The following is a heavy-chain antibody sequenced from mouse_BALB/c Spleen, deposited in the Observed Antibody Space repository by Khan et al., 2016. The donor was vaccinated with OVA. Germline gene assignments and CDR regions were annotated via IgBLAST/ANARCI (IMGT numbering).Heavy chain of an antibody. J-gene: IGHJ2*01. V-gene: IGHV1-69*02. D-gene: IGHD2-13*01. CDR2: IYPSDSYT. Sequence: QVQLQQPGAELVRPGASVKLSCKASDYTFTNYWINWVKERPGQGLEWIGNIYPSDSYTNYNQKFKDKATLTVDKSSSTAFLQLSSPTSEDSAVYYCTRGDPGNFDYWGQGTTLTVSS. CDR3: TRGDPGNFDY. CDR1: DYTFTNYW.